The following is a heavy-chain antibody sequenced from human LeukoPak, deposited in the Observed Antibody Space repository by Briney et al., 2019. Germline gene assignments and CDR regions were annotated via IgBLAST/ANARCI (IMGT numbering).Heavy chain of an antibody. CDR3: AREVHDYVWGSQHDALDI. CDR1: GGSISSGSYY. J-gene: IGHJ3*02. Sequence: SETLSLTCTVSGGSISSGSYYWSWIRQPAGKGLEWIGRIYTSVNTNYNPSLKSRVSISVVTSKNQFSLQLSSVTAADTAVYYCAREVHDYVWGSQHDALDIWGQGTMVTVSS. CDR2: IYTSVNT. D-gene: IGHD3-16*01. V-gene: IGHV4-61*02.